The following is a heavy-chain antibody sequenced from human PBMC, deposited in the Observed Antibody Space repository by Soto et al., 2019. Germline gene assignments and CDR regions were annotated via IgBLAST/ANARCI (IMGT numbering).Heavy chain of an antibody. V-gene: IGHV3-33*01. Sequence: QVQLEESGGGVVQPGKSLRLSCAASGFTFSTYGMHWVRQAPGKGLEWVASIWYDGSNKYYADSVKGRFTISRDNSKNTLYLQMNSLTAEDTAVFYCARSRGNYRGEWLGHDAFDIWGQGTMVTVSS. D-gene: IGHD3-3*01. CDR1: GFTFSTYG. CDR3: ARSRGNYRGEWLGHDAFDI. CDR2: IWYDGSNK. J-gene: IGHJ3*02.